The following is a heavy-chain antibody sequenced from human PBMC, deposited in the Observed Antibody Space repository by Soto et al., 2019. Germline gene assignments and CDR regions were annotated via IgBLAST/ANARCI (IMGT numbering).Heavy chain of an antibody. D-gene: IGHD6-19*01. CDR2: VSYEASNK. J-gene: IGHJ4*02. V-gene: IGHV3-30*10. CDR3: GRDGPVPYSSGWDFVVLDQ. Sequence: QVQLVESGGGVVQPGGSLRLSCAASGFSLSDYAMHWVRQAPGTGLEGVASVSYEASNKYYTEFVKGRCSFSRDTTKNTLALRMDTLRPDDTAVYDWGRDGPVPYSSGWDFVVLDQWGQRTLVTVA. CDR1: GFSLSDYA.